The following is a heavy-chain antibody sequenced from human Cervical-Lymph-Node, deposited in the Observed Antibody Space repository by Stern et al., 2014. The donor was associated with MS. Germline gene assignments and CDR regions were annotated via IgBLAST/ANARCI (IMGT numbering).Heavy chain of an antibody. D-gene: IGHD4-17*01. V-gene: IGHV5-51*01. CDR2: IYPGDSDA. CDR3: ARDYGDYAFDY. Sequence: EVQLVESRAEVKKPGESLKISCKGSGYSFTANWIAWVRQMPGKGLEWMGIIYPGDSDARYSPSFQGKVTISADKSISTAYLQWSSLKASDTAMYYCARDYGDYAFDYWGQGTLVTVSS. CDR1: GYSFTANW. J-gene: IGHJ4*02.